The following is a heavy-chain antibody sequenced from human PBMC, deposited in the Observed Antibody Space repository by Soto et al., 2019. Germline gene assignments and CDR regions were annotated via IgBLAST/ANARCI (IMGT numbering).Heavy chain of an antibody. V-gene: IGHV3-21*01. CDR1: GFTFSTYT. J-gene: IGHJ6*02. D-gene: IGHD3-22*01. CDR2: ISSSSSYR. Sequence: EVQLVESGGGLVKPGGSLRLSCAASGFTFSTYTMNWVRQAPGKGLEWVSSISSSSSYRYYTDSVKGRFTISRDNAKNSLYLQMNSLRAEDTAVSYCARVVDYYDPYYYYGMDVWGQGTTVTVSS. CDR3: ARVVDYYDPYYYYGMDV.